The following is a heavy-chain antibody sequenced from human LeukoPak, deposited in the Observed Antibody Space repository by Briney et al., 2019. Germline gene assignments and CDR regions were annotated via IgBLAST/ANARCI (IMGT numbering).Heavy chain of an antibody. V-gene: IGHV3-48*01. CDR3: ARDSGYVDY. CDR2: INHNGETI. CDR1: GFPFSNYV. J-gene: IGHJ4*02. Sequence: GGSLRLSCAASGFPFSNYVMSWVRQAPGKGLERVSYINHNGETIYYADSVKGRFTISRDNGKNSLYLQMNSLRAEDTAVYYCARDSGYVDYWGQGTLVTVSS. D-gene: IGHD3-22*01.